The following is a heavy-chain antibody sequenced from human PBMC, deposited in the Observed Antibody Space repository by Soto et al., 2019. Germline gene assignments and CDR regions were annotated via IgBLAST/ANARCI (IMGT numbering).Heavy chain of an antibody. CDR2: ISGSGGST. J-gene: IGHJ5*02. D-gene: IGHD6-13*01. V-gene: IGHV3-23*01. Sequence: EVQLLESGGGLVQPGGSLRLSCAASGFTFSSYAMSLVRQAPWKGLEWVSAISGSGGSTYYADSVKGRLTISRENSKNTLYLQMNSMRAEDTAVYYCAKRGSAAAGKLWFDPWGQGTLVTGSS. CDR3: AKRGSAAAGKLWFDP. CDR1: GFTFSSYA.